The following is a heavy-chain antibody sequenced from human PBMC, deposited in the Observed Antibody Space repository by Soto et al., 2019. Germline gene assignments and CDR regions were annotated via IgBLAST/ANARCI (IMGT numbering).Heavy chain of an antibody. CDR3: ATASSSSSAADY. D-gene: IGHD6-6*01. CDR1: GESISSGGYY. CDR2: IYDSESA. Sequence: QVQLQESGPGLVKPSQTLSLTCSVSGESISSGGYYWSWIRHRPGKGLEWIGYIYDSESAYSNPSLKRRVTISMDTSKNHFSMRLSSVTAADTAVYYCATASSSSSAADYWGQGTLATVSS. V-gene: IGHV4-31*03. J-gene: IGHJ4*02.